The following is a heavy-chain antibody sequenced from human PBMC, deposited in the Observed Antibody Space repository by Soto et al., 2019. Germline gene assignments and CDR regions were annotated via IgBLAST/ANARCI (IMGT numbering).Heavy chain of an antibody. V-gene: IGHV5-51*01. D-gene: IGHD3-10*01. CDR2: IYPGDSDT. CDR3: ARHRGEYYYGSGSYPSNYYYYGMDV. CDR1: GYSFTSYW. J-gene: IGHJ6*02. Sequence: PGESLKISCKGSGYSFTSYWIGWVRQMPGKGLEWMGIIYPGDSDTRYSPSFQGQVTLSADKSISTAYLQWSSLKASDTAMYYCARHRGEYYYGSGSYPSNYYYYGMDVWGQGTTVTVSS.